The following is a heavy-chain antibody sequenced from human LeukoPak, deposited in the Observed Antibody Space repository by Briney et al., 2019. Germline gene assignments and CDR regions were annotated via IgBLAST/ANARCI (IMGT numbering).Heavy chain of an antibody. CDR1: GDSVSSNSAA. CDR2: TYYRSKWYN. J-gene: IGHJ5*02. Sequence: SQTLSLTCAISGDSVSSNSAAWNWLRQSPSRGLEWLGRTYYRSKWYNDYVVSVESRITINPDISKNQFSLQLNSVTPEDTAVYYCARDVRRVVGAWGQGTLVTVSS. D-gene: IGHD2-15*01. CDR3: ARDVRRVVGA. V-gene: IGHV6-1*01.